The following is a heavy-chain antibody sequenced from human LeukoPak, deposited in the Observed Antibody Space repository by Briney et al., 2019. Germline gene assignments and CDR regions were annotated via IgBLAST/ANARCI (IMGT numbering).Heavy chain of an antibody. Sequence: SETLSLTCTVSGGSISTYCWSWIRQPAGKGLEWIGRIYPSGSTFYNPSLKSRVTISIDKSKNQFFLNLTSVTAADTALYYCARGRDDYTDYNWFEPWGQGTLVTVSS. CDR3: ARGRDDYTDYNWFEP. J-gene: IGHJ5*02. CDR2: IYPSGST. V-gene: IGHV4-4*07. CDR1: GGSISTYC. D-gene: IGHD4-11*01.